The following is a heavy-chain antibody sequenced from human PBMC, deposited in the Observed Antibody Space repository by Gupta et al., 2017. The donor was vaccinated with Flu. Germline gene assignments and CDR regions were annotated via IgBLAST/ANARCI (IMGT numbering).Heavy chain of an antibody. D-gene: IGHD3-10*01. Sequence: IHWLCQAPGQRLEWMGWIDGDNGNTNYSQKFQGRVTITRETSASTAYMELSSLTSEDTAVYYCTRLWTGGLDPWGQGSLVTVSS. CDR2: IDGDNGNT. CDR3: TRLWTGGLDP. J-gene: IGHJ5*02. V-gene: IGHV1-3*01.